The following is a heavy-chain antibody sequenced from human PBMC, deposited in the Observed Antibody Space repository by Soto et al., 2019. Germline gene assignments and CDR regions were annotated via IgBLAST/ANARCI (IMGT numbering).Heavy chain of an antibody. CDR3: AREGASGFGMDV. CDR2: IYTSGTT. D-gene: IGHD1-26*01. V-gene: IGHV4-4*07. Sequence: SETLSLTCNVSGGSIGSYYWSWIRQPAGKALEWIGRIYTSGTTNYNPSLKSRATMLVDTSKNQFSLILSSVTAADTAVYYGAREGASGFGMDVWGQGTTVTVSS. J-gene: IGHJ6*02. CDR1: GGSIGSYY.